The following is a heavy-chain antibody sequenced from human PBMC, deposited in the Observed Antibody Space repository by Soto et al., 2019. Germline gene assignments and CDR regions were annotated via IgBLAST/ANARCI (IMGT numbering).Heavy chain of an antibody. V-gene: IGHV1-18*01. CDR3: ARDPPPPGY. J-gene: IGHJ4*02. Sequence: QVQLVQSGAEVKKPGASVKVSCKASGYTFASYAISWMRQATGQGLEWMGWISAYNGNTNYAQKRQGRVTMTTDTSTSTADMGLRSLRSDDTAVYNCARDPPPPGYWGQGTLVTVSS. CDR1: GYTFASYA. CDR2: ISAYNGNT.